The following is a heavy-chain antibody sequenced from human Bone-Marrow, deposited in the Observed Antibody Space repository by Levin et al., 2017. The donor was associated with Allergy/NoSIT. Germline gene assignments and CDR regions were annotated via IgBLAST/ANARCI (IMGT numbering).Heavy chain of an antibody. CDR1: GFTFSSYE. J-gene: IGHJ4*02. D-gene: IGHD5-12*01. CDR3: AGDAGYAEVAY. Sequence: GGSLRLSCAASGFTFSSYEMNWVRQAPGKGLEWVSYISSPGNTIYYADSVRGRFTISRDNTKNSLYLQMNSLRAEDTAVYYCAGDAGYAEVAYWGQGTLVTVSS. CDR2: ISSPGNTI. V-gene: IGHV3-48*03.